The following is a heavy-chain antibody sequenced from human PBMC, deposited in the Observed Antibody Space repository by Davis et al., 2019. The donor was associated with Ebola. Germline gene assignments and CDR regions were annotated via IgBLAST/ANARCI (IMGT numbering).Heavy chain of an antibody. Sequence: GGSLRLSWAASGFTFSSYAMSWVRQAPGKGLEWVSYISSSSSTIYYADSVKGRFTISRDNAKNTLYLQMSSLRAEDTAVYYCVKDLDFWSGYYKNYYYGMDVWGQGTTVTVSS. V-gene: IGHV3-48*01. J-gene: IGHJ6*02. CDR3: VKDLDFWSGYYKNYYYGMDV. D-gene: IGHD3-3*01. CDR2: ISSSSSTI. CDR1: GFTFSSYA.